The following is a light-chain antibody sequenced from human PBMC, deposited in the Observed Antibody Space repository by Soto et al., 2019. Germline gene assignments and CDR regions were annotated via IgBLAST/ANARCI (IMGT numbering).Light chain of an antibody. CDR1: SSNIGDNS. V-gene: IGLV1-51*01. CDR2: DDN. J-gene: IGLJ1*01. Sequence: QSVLTQPPSVSAAPGQKVTISCSGSSSNIGDNSASWYQQLPGTAPKLLIYDDNKRPSGIPDRFSGSKSGTSATLGITGFQTGDEADYYCGSWDSSLSAYVFGTGTKVTVL. CDR3: GSWDSSLSAYV.